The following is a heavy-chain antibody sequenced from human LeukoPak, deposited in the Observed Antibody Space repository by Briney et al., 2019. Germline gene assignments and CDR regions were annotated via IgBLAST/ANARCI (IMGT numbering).Heavy chain of an antibody. D-gene: IGHD2-15*01. J-gene: IGHJ4*02. CDR2: INHSGST. CDR1: GGSFSGYY. CDR3: ARGSQSLGYCSGGSCRAKIFDY. V-gene: IGHV4-34*01. Sequence: SETLSLTCAVYGGSFSGYYWSWIRQPPGKGLEWIGEINHSGSTNYNPSLKSRVTISVDTSKNQFSLKLSSVTAADTAVYYCARGSQSLGYCSGGSCRAKIFDYWGQGTLVTVAS.